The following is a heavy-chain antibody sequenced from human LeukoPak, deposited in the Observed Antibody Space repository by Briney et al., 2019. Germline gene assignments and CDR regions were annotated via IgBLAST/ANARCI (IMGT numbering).Heavy chain of an antibody. V-gene: IGHV7-4-1*02. J-gene: IGHJ6*03. CDR2: INTNTGNP. D-gene: IGHD3-9*01. CDR1: GYTFTSYA. Sequence: ASVKVSCKASGYTFTSYAMNWVRQAPGQGLEWMGWINTNTGNPTYAQGFTGRFVFSLDTSVSTAYLQISSLKAEDTTVYYCARDYRELRYFDWLLSPYYYMDVWGKGTTVTVSS. CDR3: ARDYRELRYFDWLLSPYYYMDV.